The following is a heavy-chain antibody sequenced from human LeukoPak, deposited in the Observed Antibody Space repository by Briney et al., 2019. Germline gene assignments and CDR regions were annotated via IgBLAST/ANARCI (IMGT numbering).Heavy chain of an antibody. CDR3: AKWGPYCVGDYCPALDS. CDR2: INQDGSKR. Sequence: GGSLRLSCAASGFTFSDHYMNWVRQAPGKGLEWVANINQDGSKRRYADSMKGRFTISRDNAKESLYLQLNSLRAEDTAVYYCAKWGPYCVGDYCPALDSWGPGTLVTVSS. D-gene: IGHD2-21*02. V-gene: IGHV3-7*01. CDR1: GFTFSDHY. J-gene: IGHJ4*02.